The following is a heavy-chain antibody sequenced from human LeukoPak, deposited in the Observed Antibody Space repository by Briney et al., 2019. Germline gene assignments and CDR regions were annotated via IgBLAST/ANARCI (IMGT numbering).Heavy chain of an antibody. CDR2: ISFDGRTK. CDR3: AKEYDSGGYGAYFDY. V-gene: IGHV3-30*18. Sequence: PGRSLRLSCTASKFTFSNYGMQWVRQAPGEGLEWVAVISFDGRTKYYADSVKGRFTLSRDNSRNTLDLQMNSLGPEDTAVYYCAKEYDSGGYGAYFDYWGRGTLVTVSS. CDR1: KFTFSNYG. D-gene: IGHD3-10*01. J-gene: IGHJ4*02.